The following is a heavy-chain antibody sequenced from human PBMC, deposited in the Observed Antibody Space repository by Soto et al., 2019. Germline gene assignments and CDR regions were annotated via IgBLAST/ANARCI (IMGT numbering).Heavy chain of an antibody. CDR1: GFTFSSYW. J-gene: IGHJ5*02. CDR3: ARADYDFWSGDWFDP. D-gene: IGHD3-3*01. CDR2: IKQDGSEK. Sequence: GGSLRLSCAASGFTFSSYWMSWVRQAPGKGLEWVANIKQDGSEKYYVDSVKGRFTISRDNAKNSLYLQMNSLRAEDTAVYYCARADYDFWSGDWFDPWGQGTLVTVSS. V-gene: IGHV3-7*01.